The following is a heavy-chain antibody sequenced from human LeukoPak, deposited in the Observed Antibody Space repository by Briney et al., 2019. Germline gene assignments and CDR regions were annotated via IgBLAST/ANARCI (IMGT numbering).Heavy chain of an antibody. V-gene: IGHV4-59*01. J-gene: IGHJ5*02. CDR3: ARELASGWSDP. D-gene: IGHD6-19*01. Sequence: PSETLSLTCTVSGGSISSYYWSWIRQPPGKGLEWIGYIYYSGSTNYNPSLKSRVTISVDTSKNQFSLKLSSVTAADTAVYYCARELASGWSDPWGQGTLVTVSS. CDR2: IYYSGST. CDR1: GGSISSYY.